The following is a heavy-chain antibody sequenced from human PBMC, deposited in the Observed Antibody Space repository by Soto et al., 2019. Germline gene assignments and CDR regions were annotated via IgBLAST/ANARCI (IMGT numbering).Heavy chain of an antibody. J-gene: IGHJ6*02. CDR1: GYTFTIYG. V-gene: IGHV1-18*01. CDR2: ISAYNGNT. Sequence: ASVNVSCKASGYTFTIYGISWVRQAPGQGLEWMGWISAYNGNTNYAQKLQGRVTMTTDTSTSTAYMELRSLRSDDTAVYYCARLTYYYDSSGYPAGYYYGMDVWGQGTTVTVSS. CDR3: ARLTYYYDSSGYPAGYYYGMDV. D-gene: IGHD3-22*01.